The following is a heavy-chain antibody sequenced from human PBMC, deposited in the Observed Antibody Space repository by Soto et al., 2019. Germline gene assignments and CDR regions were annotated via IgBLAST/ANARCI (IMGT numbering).Heavy chain of an antibody. CDR1: GFIFRTYG. Sequence: QVQLVESGGGVVQPGRSLRLSCAASGFIFRTYGMQWVRQAPCKGLEWVAVIWYDGSNTYYADSVKSRFTISRDNSKNTVYLQMNSLRAEDTAIYYCARDVVAAITNYFHYSGMDVWGQGTTVTVSS. V-gene: IGHV3-33*01. J-gene: IGHJ6*02. D-gene: IGHD2-15*01. CDR2: IWYDGSNT. CDR3: ARDVVAAITNYFHYSGMDV.